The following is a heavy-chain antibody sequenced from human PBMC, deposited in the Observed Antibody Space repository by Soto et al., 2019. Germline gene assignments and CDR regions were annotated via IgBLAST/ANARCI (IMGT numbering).Heavy chain of an antibody. J-gene: IGHJ6*02. CDR3: ARGPKNLGGSVYYGMDV. Sequence: QVQLQESGPGLVKPSQTLSLTCTVSGGSIRSDGFYWNWVRHLPGKGLECVGFIYYRGSTYYNPSLESRLTIAMDSCRNQCFLRMTSVTAADMAVYYCARGPKNLGGSVYYGMDVWGQGTTVTVSS. V-gene: IGHV4-31*03. CDR2: IYYRGST. CDR1: GGSIRSDGFY.